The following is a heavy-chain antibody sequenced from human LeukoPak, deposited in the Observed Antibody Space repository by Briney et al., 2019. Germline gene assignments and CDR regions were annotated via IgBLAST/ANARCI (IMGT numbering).Heavy chain of an antibody. D-gene: IGHD3-3*01. CDR3: ARPRYDLWSGYPEPFDY. V-gene: IGHV3-48*03. CDR1: GFTFSSYE. J-gene: IGHJ4*02. CDR2: ISSSGSTI. Sequence: PGGSLRLSCAASGFTFSSYEMNWVRQAPGKGLEWVSYISSSGSTIYYADSVKGRFTISRDNAKNSLYLQMNSLRAEDTAVYYCARPRYDLWSGYPEPFDYWGQGTLVTVSS.